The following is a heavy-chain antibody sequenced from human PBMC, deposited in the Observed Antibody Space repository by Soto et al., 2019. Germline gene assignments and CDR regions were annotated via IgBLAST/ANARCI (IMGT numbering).Heavy chain of an antibody. CDR2: IRNKAKSYST. CDR3: AAYSYGRVDY. Sequence: GGSLRLSCAASGFTFSDHYVDWVRQAPGKGLEWVGRIRNKAKSYSTDHAASVKGRFTISREDSRKSVYLQMNTLKTDDTAVYYCAAYSYGRVDYWGQGTLVTVSS. D-gene: IGHD5-18*01. J-gene: IGHJ4*02. V-gene: IGHV3-72*01. CDR1: GFTFSDHY.